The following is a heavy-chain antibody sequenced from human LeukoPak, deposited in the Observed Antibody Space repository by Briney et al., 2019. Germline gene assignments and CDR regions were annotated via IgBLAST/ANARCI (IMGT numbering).Heavy chain of an antibody. CDR2: ISYDGTNK. V-gene: IGHV3-30-3*01. Sequence: GGSLRLSCAASGFTFSSYAMHWVRQAPGKGLEWVAVISYDGTNKNYADSVKGRFTISRDNSKNTVYLQMNSLRVEDAAVYYWSKNPRGSPYFFYYWGQGTLVTVSS. CDR1: GFTFSSYA. J-gene: IGHJ4*01. CDR3: SKNPRGSPYFFYY. D-gene: IGHD1-26*01.